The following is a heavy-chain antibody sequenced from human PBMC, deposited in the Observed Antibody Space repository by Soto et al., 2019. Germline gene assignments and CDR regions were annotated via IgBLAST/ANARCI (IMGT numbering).Heavy chain of an antibody. Sequence: PSETLSLTCTVSGGSISSGDYYWSWIRQPPGKGLEWIGYIYYSGSTYYNPSLKSRVTISVDTSKNQFSLKLSSVTAADTAVYYCAREGRFWSGYYKYYFDYWGQGTLVTVSS. CDR3: AREGRFWSGYYKYYFDY. J-gene: IGHJ4*02. CDR1: GGSISSGDYY. D-gene: IGHD3-3*01. CDR2: IYYSGST. V-gene: IGHV4-30-4*01.